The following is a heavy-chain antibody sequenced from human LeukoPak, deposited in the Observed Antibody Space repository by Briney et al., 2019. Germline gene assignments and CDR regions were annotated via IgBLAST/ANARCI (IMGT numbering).Heavy chain of an antibody. J-gene: IGHJ4*02. CDR1: GYTFTSYA. D-gene: IGHD3-16*02. CDR3: AREPPAYYDYVWGSYRPFDY. CDR2: INTNTGNP. V-gene: IGHV7-4-1*02. Sequence: GASVKVSCKASGYTFTSYAMNWVRQAPGQGLEWMGWINTNTGNPTYPQGFPGRFVFPLDTSVSTAYLQISSLKAEDTAVYCCAREPPAYYDYVWGSYRPFDYWGQGTLVTVFS.